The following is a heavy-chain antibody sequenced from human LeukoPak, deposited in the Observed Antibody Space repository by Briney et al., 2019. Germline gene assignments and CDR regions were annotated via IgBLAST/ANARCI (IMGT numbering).Heavy chain of an antibody. D-gene: IGHD5-18*01. Sequence: SETLSLTCTVSGGSISVSGYYWGWIRQPPGKGLEWIGSIFYTGSTHYNPSLKSRVTISVAMSKNQFSLRLSSVTAADTAVYYCARLSGYSYGYIAYWGQGTLVTVSS. V-gene: IGHV4-39*01. CDR1: GGSISVSGYY. J-gene: IGHJ4*02. CDR2: IFYTGST. CDR3: ARLSGYSYGYIAY.